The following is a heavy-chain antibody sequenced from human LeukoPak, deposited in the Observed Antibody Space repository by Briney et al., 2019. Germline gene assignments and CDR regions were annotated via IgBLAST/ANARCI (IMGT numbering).Heavy chain of an antibody. Sequence: SVKVSCKASGYTFTSYGISWVRQAPGQGLEWMGGIIPIFGTANYAQKFQGRVTITADESTSTAYMELSSLRSEDTAVYYCARGLRIAAAGYDAFDIWGQGTMVTVSS. CDR2: IIPIFGTA. CDR3: ARGLRIAAAGYDAFDI. CDR1: GYTFTSYG. J-gene: IGHJ3*02. D-gene: IGHD6-13*01. V-gene: IGHV1-69*13.